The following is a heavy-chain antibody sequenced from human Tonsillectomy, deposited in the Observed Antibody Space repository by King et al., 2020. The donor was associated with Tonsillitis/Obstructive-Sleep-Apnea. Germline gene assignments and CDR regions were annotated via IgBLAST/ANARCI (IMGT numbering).Heavy chain of an antibody. CDR1: GYSFTSYW. CDR3: ARRYFDGHYYYYMDV. D-gene: IGHD3-9*01. J-gene: IGHJ6*03. CDR2: IDPSDSYT. Sequence: QLVQSGAEVKKPGESLWISCKGSGYSFTSYWIDWVRQMPGKGLEWMGTIDPSDSYTNYSPSFQGHVPIPADKSISTAYLQWSSLKASDTAIYYCARRYFDGHYYYYMDVWGKGTTLTVSS. V-gene: IGHV5-10-1*01.